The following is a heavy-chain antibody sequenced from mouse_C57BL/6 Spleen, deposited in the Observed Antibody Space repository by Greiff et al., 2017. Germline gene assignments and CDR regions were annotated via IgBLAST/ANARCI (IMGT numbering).Heavy chain of an antibody. Sequence: EVQLVESGGGLVKPGGSLKLSCAASGFTFSDYGMHWVRQAPEQGLEWVAYISSGSSTIYYADTVKGRFTLSRDNAKNTLFLQMTSLRSEDTAMYYCARNYYYGSSYAMDYWGQGTSVTVAS. CDR1: GFTFSDYG. V-gene: IGHV5-17*01. CDR3: ARNYYYGSSYAMDY. J-gene: IGHJ4*01. CDR2: ISSGSSTI. D-gene: IGHD1-1*01.